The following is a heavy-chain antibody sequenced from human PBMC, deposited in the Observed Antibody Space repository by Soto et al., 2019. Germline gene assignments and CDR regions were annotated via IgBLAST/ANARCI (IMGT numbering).Heavy chain of an antibody. J-gene: IGHJ5*02. CDR2: VYYNGFT. V-gene: IGHV4-39*01. D-gene: IGHD3-3*01. CDR3: ARMGDFWSGPGELDP. CDR1: GGSISSSNYY. Sequence: SETLSLTCTVSGGSISSSNYYWAWIRQSPGKGLEWIGSVYYNGFTYYNPSLKSRATISVDTSKNQFSLKLTSVTAADTAVYYCARMGDFWSGPGELDPWGQGTLVTVSS.